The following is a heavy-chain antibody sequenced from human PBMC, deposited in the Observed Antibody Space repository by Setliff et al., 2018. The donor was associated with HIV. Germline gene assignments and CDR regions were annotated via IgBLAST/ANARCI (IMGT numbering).Heavy chain of an antibody. Sequence: SETLSLTCTVSGGSISTYYWNWIRQPPGKGPEWIGYIYSSGSTNYNPSLKSRVTISVDTSKNQLSLKLSSVTAADTAVYYCARAGRGSGRYVYSFDYWGQGSLVTVSS. V-gene: IGHV4-4*08. D-gene: IGHD1-26*01. CDR2: IYSSGST. J-gene: IGHJ4*02. CDR3: ARAGRGSGRYVYSFDY. CDR1: GGSISTYY.